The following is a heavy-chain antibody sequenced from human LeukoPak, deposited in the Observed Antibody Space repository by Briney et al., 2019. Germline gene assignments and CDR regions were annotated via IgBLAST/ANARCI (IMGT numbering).Heavy chain of an antibody. CDR1: GFNFGDYP. Sequence: GGSLRLSCIGSGFNFGDYPMSWFRQAPGKRPEWVAFIRSKAFGGTTDYAASVKGRFTISRDDSKSIVYLQMDSLKTEDTGLYYCTRGTQYTYYGSGSYLFDYWGQGSRVTVSS. D-gene: IGHD3-10*01. CDR3: TRGTQYTYYGSGSYLFDY. V-gene: IGHV3-49*03. CDR2: IRSKAFGGTT. J-gene: IGHJ4*02.